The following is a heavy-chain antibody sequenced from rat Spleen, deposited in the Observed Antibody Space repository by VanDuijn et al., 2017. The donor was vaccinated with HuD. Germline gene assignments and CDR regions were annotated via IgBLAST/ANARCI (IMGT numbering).Heavy chain of an antibody. V-gene: IGHV5-25*01. Sequence: EVQLVESGGCLVQPGRSLKLSCAASGFTFSSFAMAWVRQAPKKGLEWVATITSGGSNTYYPDSVKGRFTISRDNAKSTLYLQMDSLRSEDTATYYCAKDPNYDGSYYWGQGVMVTVSS. CDR3: AKDPNYDGSYY. D-gene: IGHD1-12*02. CDR2: ITSGGSNT. CDR1: GFTFSSFA. J-gene: IGHJ2*01.